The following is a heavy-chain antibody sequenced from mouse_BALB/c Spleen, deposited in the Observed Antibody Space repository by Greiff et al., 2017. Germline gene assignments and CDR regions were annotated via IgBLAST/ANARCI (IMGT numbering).Heavy chain of an antibody. Sequence: QVQLQQSGPELVKPGASVKISCTASGYAFSSSWMIWVQQRPGQGLEWIGRIYPGDGDTNYNGKFKGKATLTADKSSSTAYMQLSSLTSVDSAVYYCTREEDTYGNYLAWFAYWGQGTLVTVSA. V-gene: IGHV1-82*01. D-gene: IGHD2-1*01. CDR3: TREEDTYGNYLAWFAY. J-gene: IGHJ3*01. CDR2: IYPGDGDT. CDR1: GYAFSSSW.